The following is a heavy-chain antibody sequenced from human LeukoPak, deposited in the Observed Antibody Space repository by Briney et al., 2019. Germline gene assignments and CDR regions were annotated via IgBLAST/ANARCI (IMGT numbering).Heavy chain of an antibody. D-gene: IGHD6-25*01. CDR3: ARGEQRPNRGY. CDR2: INPNRGGT. J-gene: IGHJ4*02. Sequence: GSSVKVSCKASGCTFTGYYLHWVRQAPRQGLDWSGSINPNRGGTNYAQKVQGRVNMTSDTSISTAYRDLSRLRSDDTAVYYCARGEQRPNRGYWGQGNLVTVSS. V-gene: IGHV1-2*02. CDR1: GCTFTGYY.